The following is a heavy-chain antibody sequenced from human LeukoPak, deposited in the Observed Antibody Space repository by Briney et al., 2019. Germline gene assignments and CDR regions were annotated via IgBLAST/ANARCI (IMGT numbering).Heavy chain of an antibody. J-gene: IGHJ6*03. Sequence: GASVKVSCKASGYTFTSYDINWVRQAPGQGLEWMGWMNPNSGNTGYAQKFQGRVTMTRNTSISTAYMELSSLRSEDTAVYYCARGRGDSRSIFGVVIDIYYYYYMDVWGKGTTVTVSS. V-gene: IGHV1-8*01. CDR1: GYTFTSYD. CDR2: MNPNSGNT. D-gene: IGHD3-3*01. CDR3: ARGRGDSRSIFGVVIDIYYYYYMDV.